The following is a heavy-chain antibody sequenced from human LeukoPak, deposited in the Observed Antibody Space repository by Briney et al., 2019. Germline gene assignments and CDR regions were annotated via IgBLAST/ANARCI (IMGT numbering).Heavy chain of an antibody. CDR3: ARVGRGPQFDY. V-gene: IGHV3-48*04. CDR2: ISSSGSTI. D-gene: IGHD5-24*01. J-gene: IGHJ4*02. Sequence: PGGSLRLSCAASGFTFSSYSMNWFRQAPGKGLEWVSYISSSGSTIYYADSVKGRFTISRDNAKNSLYLQMNSLRAEDTAVYYCARVGRGPQFDYWGQGTLVTVSS. CDR1: GFTFSSYS.